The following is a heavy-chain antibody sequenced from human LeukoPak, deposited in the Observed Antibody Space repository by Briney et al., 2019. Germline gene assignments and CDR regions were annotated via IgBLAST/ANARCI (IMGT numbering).Heavy chain of an antibody. V-gene: IGHV3-30*18. D-gene: IGHD3-22*01. Sequence: PGRSLRLSCAASGFTFSSYGMHWVRQAPGKGLEWVAVILYDGSNKYYADSVKGRFTISRDNSKNTLYLQMNSLRAEDTAVYYCAKDRFLYDSSGPLDYWGQGTLVTVSS. CDR1: GFTFSSYG. J-gene: IGHJ4*02. CDR2: ILYDGSNK. CDR3: AKDRFLYDSSGPLDY.